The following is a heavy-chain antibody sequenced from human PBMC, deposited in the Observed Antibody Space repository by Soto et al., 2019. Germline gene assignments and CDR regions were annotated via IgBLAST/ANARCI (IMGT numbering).Heavy chain of an antibody. V-gene: IGHV3-21*01. D-gene: IGHD5-18*01. CDR3: ARDRDRYGIFDY. CDR1: GFTFSSYS. Sequence: GGSLRLSCAASGFTFSSYSMNWVRQAPGKGLEWVSSISSSSSYIYYADSVKGRFTISRDNAKNSLYLQVNSLRAEDTAVYYCARDRDRYGIFDYWGQGNLVTVSS. CDR2: ISSSSSYI. J-gene: IGHJ4*02.